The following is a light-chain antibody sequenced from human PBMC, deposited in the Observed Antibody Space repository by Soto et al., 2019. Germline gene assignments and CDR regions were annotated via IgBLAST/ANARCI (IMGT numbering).Light chain of an antibody. CDR3: SSYTSSSTPYV. J-gene: IGLJ1*01. CDR1: SSDVGGYNS. V-gene: IGLV2-14*01. Sequence: QSALTQPASVSASPGQSITISCTGTSSDVGGYNSVSWYRQHPGRVPELLIYEVTNRPSGVSNRFSGSKSGNTASLTISGLQAEDEADYYCSSYTSSSTPYVFGTGTKLTVL. CDR2: EVT.